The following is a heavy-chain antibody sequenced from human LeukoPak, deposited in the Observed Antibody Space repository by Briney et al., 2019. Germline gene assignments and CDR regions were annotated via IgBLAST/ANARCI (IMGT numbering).Heavy chain of an antibody. Sequence: PGGSLRLSCAASGLTFSSYALHWVRQAPGKGLRGVAVISFDGSNKYYADSVKGRFTISRDNSKNTLYLQMNSLRAEDTAVYYCATDYYDSSGYYPEYFQHWGQGTLVTVSS. CDR1: GLTFSSYA. CDR3: ATDYYDSSGYYPEYFQH. V-gene: IGHV3-30-3*01. J-gene: IGHJ1*01. D-gene: IGHD3-22*01. CDR2: ISFDGSNK.